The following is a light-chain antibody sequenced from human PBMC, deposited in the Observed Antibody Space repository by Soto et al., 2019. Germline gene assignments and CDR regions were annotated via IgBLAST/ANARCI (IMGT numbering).Light chain of an antibody. CDR1: QSVGSSY. Sequence: EIVLTQSPGTLSLSPGERATLSCRASQSVGSSYLAWYQQKPGQAPRLLIYDASSRATGIPDRFSGGASGTDFTLTISRLEPEDFAVYYCPQYGSSPWTFGQGTKVEIK. CDR2: DAS. CDR3: PQYGSSPWT. J-gene: IGKJ1*01. V-gene: IGKV3-20*01.